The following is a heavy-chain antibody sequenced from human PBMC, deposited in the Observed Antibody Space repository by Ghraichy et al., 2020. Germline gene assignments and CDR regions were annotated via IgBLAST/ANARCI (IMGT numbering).Heavy chain of an antibody. CDR3: ARDGYAASGRFDY. Sequence: SQTLSLTCAISGDSVSSNSASWNWIRQSPSRGLEWLGRTYYRSKWYNEYAVSVTSRITINPDTSKNQFSLQLNAVTTEDTAVYSCARDGYAASGRFDYWGQGTLVTVSS. J-gene: IGHJ4*02. D-gene: IGHD3-10*01. CDR2: TYYRSKWYN. CDR1: GDSVSSNSAS. V-gene: IGHV6-1*01.